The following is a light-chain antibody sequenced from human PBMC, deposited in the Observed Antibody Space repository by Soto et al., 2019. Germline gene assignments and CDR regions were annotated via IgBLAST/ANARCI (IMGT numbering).Light chain of an antibody. CDR1: QSISSW. V-gene: IGKV1-5*03. CDR2: KAS. J-gene: IGKJ1*01. CDR3: QQYNSYLWT. Sequence: DVQMQQSPYTLSSSVGDSVPITCRASQSISSWLAWYQQKPGKAPKLLIYKASSLESGVPSRFSGSGSGTEFTLTISSLQPDDFATYYCQQYNSYLWTFGQGTKV.